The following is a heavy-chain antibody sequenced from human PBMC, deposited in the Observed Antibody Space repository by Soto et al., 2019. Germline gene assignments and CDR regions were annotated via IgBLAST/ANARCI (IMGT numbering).Heavy chain of an antibody. CDR1: GFTFSIYA. J-gene: IGHJ4*02. D-gene: IGHD5-18*01. CDR2: IANSGGRT. V-gene: IGHV3-23*01. Sequence: EVQLLESGGGLVQPGGSLRLSCAASGFTFSIYAMNWVRKAPGKGLEWVSAIANSGGRTYYADSVKGRFTISRDNSKNTLYLQMNSLRADDTAVYYCAKDGRAYSQEHFDYWGQGTLVTVSS. CDR3: AKDGRAYSQEHFDY.